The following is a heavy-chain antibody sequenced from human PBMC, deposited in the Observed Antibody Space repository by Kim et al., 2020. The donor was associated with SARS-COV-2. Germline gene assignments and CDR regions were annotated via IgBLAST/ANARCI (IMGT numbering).Heavy chain of an antibody. V-gene: IGHV1-3*01. J-gene: IGHJ5*02. D-gene: IGHD5-18*01. CDR3: ARGVTNCVDP. Sequence: NTKYSQSLQGRVTFARDSSASTAYMELNRLGSEDTAVYYCARGVTNCVDPWGQGTLVTVSA. CDR2: NT.